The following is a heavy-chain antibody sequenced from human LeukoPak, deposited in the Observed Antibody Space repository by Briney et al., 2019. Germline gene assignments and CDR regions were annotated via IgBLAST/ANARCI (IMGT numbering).Heavy chain of an antibody. CDR1: GFTFSSYA. Sequence: GGSLRLSCAAPGFTFSSYAMSWVRQAPGKGLEWVSAISGSGGSTYYADSVKGRFTISRDNAKNTLYLQMNSLRAEDTAVYYCARVYESTLYYYYYMDVWGKGTTVTVSS. D-gene: IGHD2-2*01. J-gene: IGHJ6*03. CDR2: ISGSGGST. V-gene: IGHV3-23*01. CDR3: ARVYESTLYYYYYMDV.